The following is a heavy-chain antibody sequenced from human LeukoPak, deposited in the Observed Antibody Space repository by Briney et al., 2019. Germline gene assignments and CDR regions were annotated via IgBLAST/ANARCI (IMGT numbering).Heavy chain of an antibody. CDR3: ARARPRVGATRNAFDI. J-gene: IGHJ3*02. CDR2: ISYDGSNK. CDR1: GFTFSSYG. Sequence: PGRSLRLSCAASGFTFSSYGMHWVRQAPGKGLEWVAVISYDGSNKYYADSVKGRFTISRDNSKNTLYLQMNSVRAEDTAVYYCARARPRVGATRNAFDIWGQGTMVTVSS. D-gene: IGHD1-26*01. V-gene: IGHV3-30*03.